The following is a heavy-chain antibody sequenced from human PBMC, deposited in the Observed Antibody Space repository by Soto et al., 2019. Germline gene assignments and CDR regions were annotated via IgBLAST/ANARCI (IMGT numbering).Heavy chain of an antibody. CDR3: ARDGQTTRVRGVRGGSYNYYGMDV. CDR1: GYTFTSYG. D-gene: IGHD3-10*01. J-gene: IGHJ6*02. V-gene: IGHV1-18*04. CDR2: TSTYNGNT. Sequence: QVQLVQSGAEVKKPVASVKVSCKASGYTFTSYGISWVRQAPGQGLEWMGSTSTYNGNTNYAQKNQGRVPMTTDTAKRAGYMEMRSLRAADTAVYYCARDGQTTRVRGVRGGSYNYYGMDVWGPGTTVTVSS.